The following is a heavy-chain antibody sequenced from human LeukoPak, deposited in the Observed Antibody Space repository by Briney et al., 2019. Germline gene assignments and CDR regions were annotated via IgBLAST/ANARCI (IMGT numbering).Heavy chain of an antibody. Sequence: GSSVKVSCKASGGTFSSYAISWVRQAPGQGLEWMGRIIPIFGTANYTLKFEGRVTITTDESTSTASMELSSLRSEDTAVYYCARDYSSSWYWFDPWGQGTLVTVSS. CDR2: IIPIFGTA. V-gene: IGHV1-69*05. CDR1: GGTFSSYA. J-gene: IGHJ5*02. D-gene: IGHD6-13*01. CDR3: ARDYSSSWYWFDP.